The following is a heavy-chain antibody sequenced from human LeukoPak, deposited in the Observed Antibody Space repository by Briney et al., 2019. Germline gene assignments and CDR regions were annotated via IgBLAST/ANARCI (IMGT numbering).Heavy chain of an antibody. J-gene: IGHJ4*02. CDR1: GYTFTGYY. CDR2: INPNSGGT. CDR3: ARTSSDYYGSSGYDY. V-gene: IGHV1-2*06. D-gene: IGHD3-22*01. Sequence: VASVKVSCKASGYTFTGYYMHWVRQAPGQGLEWMGRINPNSGGTNYAQKFQGRVTMTRDTSISTAYMELSRLRSDDTAVYYCARTSSDYYGSSGYDYWGQGTLVTVSS.